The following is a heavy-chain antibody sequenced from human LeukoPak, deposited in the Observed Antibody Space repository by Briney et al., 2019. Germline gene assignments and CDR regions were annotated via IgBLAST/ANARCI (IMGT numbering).Heavy chain of an antibody. CDR2: INPNSGGT. D-gene: IGHD2-15*01. CDR1: GYTFTGYY. J-gene: IGHJ5*02. CDR3: ARDLKYCSGGSCYLNWFDP. V-gene: IGHV1-2*06. Sequence: GASVKVSCKASGYTFTGYYMHWVRQAPGQGLEWMGRINPNSGGTNYAQKFQGRVTMTRDTSISTAYMELCRLRSDDTAVYYCARDLKYCSGGSCYLNWFDPWGQGTLVTVSS.